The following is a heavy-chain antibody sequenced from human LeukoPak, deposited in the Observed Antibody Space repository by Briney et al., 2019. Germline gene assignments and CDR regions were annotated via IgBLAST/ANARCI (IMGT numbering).Heavy chain of an antibody. D-gene: IGHD4-17*01. Sequence: SETLSLTCTVSGGSISSSSYSWGWIRQPPGKGLEWIGGIYYSGSTYYNPSLKSRVTISVDTSENQFSLKLSSVTAADTAVYYCARANDYGDYVASAFDIWGQGTMVTVSS. J-gene: IGHJ3*02. CDR1: GGSISSSSYS. CDR3: ARANDYGDYVASAFDI. CDR2: IYYSGST. V-gene: IGHV4-39*01.